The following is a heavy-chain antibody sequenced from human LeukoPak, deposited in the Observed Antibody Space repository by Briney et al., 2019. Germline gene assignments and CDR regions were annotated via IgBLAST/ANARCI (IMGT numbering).Heavy chain of an antibody. CDR2: IKEDGSEK. Sequence: GGSLRLSCAASGFTFSSYWMSWVRQAPGKGLEWVANIKEDGSEKYYVDSVKGRFTISRDNAKNSLYLQMNSLRAEDTTVYYCARESYNFGYYFDYWGQGTLVTVSS. V-gene: IGHV3-7*01. CDR3: ARESYNFGYYFDY. CDR1: GFTFSSYW. D-gene: IGHD5-24*01. J-gene: IGHJ4*02.